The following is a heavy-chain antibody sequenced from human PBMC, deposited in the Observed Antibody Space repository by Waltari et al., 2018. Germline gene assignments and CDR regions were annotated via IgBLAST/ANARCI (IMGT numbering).Heavy chain of an antibody. CDR3: ARDACITIFGVVIPHYYYYGMDV. D-gene: IGHD3-3*01. Sequence: EVQLVESGGGLVKPGGSLRLSCAASGFTFSSYSMNWVRQAPGKGLEWVSSISSSSSYIYNADSVKGRFTISRDNAKNSLYLQMNSLRAEDTAVYYCARDACITIFGVVIPHYYYYGMDVWGQGTTVTVSS. V-gene: IGHV3-21*01. CDR1: GFTFSSYS. J-gene: IGHJ6*02. CDR2: ISSSSSYI.